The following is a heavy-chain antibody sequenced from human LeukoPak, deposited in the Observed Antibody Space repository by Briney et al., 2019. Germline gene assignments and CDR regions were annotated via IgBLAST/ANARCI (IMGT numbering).Heavy chain of an antibody. CDR1: GYTFSTYG. V-gene: IGHV1-18*01. Sequence: ASVKVSCKASGYTFSTYGISWVRRAPGQGLEWMGWISAYNGHTKYAQRLQGRVTMTTDTSTSTAYMELRSLRSDDTAVYYCARRYCSSTSCYTNWFDPRGQGTLVTVSS. CDR3: ARRYCSSTSCYTNWFDP. D-gene: IGHD2-2*02. CDR2: ISAYNGHT. J-gene: IGHJ5*02.